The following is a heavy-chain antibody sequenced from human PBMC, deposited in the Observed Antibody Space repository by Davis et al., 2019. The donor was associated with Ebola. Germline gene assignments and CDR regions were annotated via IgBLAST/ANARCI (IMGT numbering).Heavy chain of an antibody. J-gene: IGHJ5*02. CDR1: GFIFSDHY. Sequence: GESLKISCAASGFIFSDHYMTWIRQAPGKGLEWVSYISTSDSTTYYADSVKGRFTISRDNAKNSLYLQMNSLRAEDTAVYYCARGSVRGYNWFDPWGQGTLVTVSS. CDR3: ARGSVRGYNWFDP. CDR2: ISTSDSTT. V-gene: IGHV3-11*01. D-gene: IGHD3-10*01.